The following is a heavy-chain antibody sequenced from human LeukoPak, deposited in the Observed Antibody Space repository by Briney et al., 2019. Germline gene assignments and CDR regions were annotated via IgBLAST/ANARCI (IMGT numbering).Heavy chain of an antibody. CDR2: IYYSGST. D-gene: IGHD1-14*01. V-gene: IGHV4-59*08. CDR1: GGSMSGYF. J-gene: IGHJ4*02. Sequence: SETLSLTCTVSGGSMSGYFWGWVRQPPGKGLEWIAYIYYSGSTTYNPSLKSRVTISVDTSTNQFSLKLSSVTAADTAVYYCARSPGYYFGSWGQGTLVSVSP. CDR3: ARSPGYYFGS.